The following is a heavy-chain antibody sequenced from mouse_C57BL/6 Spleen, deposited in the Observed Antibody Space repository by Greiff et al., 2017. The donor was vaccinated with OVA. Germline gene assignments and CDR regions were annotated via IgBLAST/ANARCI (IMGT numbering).Heavy chain of an antibody. CDR3: TTDYRYAMDY. CDR2: IDPENGDT. Sequence: VQLQHSGAELVRPGASVKLSCTASGFNIKDDYMHWVKQRPEQGLEWIGWIDPENGDTEYASKFQGKATITADTSSNTAYLQLSSLTSEDTAVYYCTTDYRYAMDYWGQGTSVTVSS. V-gene: IGHV14-4*01. D-gene: IGHD2-14*01. J-gene: IGHJ4*01. CDR1: GFNIKDDY.